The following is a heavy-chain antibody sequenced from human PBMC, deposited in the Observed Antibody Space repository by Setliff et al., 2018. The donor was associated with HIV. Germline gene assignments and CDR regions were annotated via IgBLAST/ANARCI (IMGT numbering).Heavy chain of an antibody. V-gene: IGHV1-2*02. Sequence: ASVKVSCKASGYTFTGYYIHWVRQAPSQGLEWMGWINPNSGATNYPQKFQGRVTMTWDTSISTAYMELSRLTSDDAAVYYCARDQFYYGSGSYYRGRWNFDLWGRGTLVTVSS. D-gene: IGHD3-10*01. CDR1: GYTFTGYY. CDR3: ARDQFYYGSGSYYRGRWNFDL. J-gene: IGHJ2*01. CDR2: INPNSGAT.